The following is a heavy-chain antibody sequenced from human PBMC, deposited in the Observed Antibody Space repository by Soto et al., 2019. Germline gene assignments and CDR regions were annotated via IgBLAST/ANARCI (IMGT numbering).Heavy chain of an antibody. CDR3: ARGRVITIFGVVIIESFDY. J-gene: IGHJ4*02. V-gene: IGHV1-2*02. D-gene: IGHD3-3*01. CDR2: INPNSGGT. CDR1: GYTFTGYY. Sequence: ASVKVSCKASGYTFTGYYMHWVRQAPGQGLEWMGWINPNSGGTNYAQKFQGRVTMTRDTSISTAYMELSRLRSDDTAVYYCARGRVITIFGVVIIESFDYWGQGTLVTVPS.